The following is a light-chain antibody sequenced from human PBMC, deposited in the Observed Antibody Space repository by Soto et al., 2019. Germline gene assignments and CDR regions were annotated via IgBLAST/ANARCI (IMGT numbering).Light chain of an antibody. CDR1: QSLLHSNGFNY. Sequence: DIVMTQSPLSLPVTPGEPASISCRSSQSLLHSNGFNYLDWYLQKPGQSPQLLIFLGSNRASGVTDKFSGSGSGTDFTLKISRVAAEDVGVYYCMQALQAPLTFGAGTKVDIK. CDR3: MQALQAPLT. J-gene: IGKJ4*01. V-gene: IGKV2-28*01. CDR2: LGS.